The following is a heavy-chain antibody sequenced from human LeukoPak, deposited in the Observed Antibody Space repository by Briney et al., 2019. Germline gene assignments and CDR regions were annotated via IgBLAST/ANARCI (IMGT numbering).Heavy chain of an antibody. V-gene: IGHV4-4*07. Sequence: SETLSLTCTVSGGSISGSFWSWIRQPAGKGLEWIGRIYASGRTNYNPSLKSRTTMSVDTSENQFSLKLTSVTAADTAVYFCARAAAGCGGTCPFHDWGQGTLVTVSS. CDR1: GGSISGSF. CDR2: IYASGRT. J-gene: IGHJ4*02. CDR3: ARAAAGCGGTCPFHD. D-gene: IGHD2-15*01.